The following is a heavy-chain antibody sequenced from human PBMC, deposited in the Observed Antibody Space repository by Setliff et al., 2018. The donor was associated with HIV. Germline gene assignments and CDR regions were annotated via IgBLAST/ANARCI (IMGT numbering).Heavy chain of an antibody. V-gene: IGHV1-18*01. D-gene: IGHD6-13*01. J-gene: IGHJ3*02. Sequence: ASVKVSCKASSYTFSSYGISWVRQAPGQGLQWVGWISGYNGNTHYAQNVQGRVTMTTDTSTNTAYMDLRSLRSDDTAVYYCTKDGLAAGARAFDIWGQGTMVTVSS. CDR3: TKDGLAAGARAFDI. CDR2: ISGYNGNT. CDR1: SYTFSSYG.